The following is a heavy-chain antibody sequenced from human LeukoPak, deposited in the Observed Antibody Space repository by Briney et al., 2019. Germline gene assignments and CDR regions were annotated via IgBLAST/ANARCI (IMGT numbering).Heavy chain of an antibody. J-gene: IGHJ4*02. V-gene: IGHV3-23*01. CDR1: GFTFSSYA. Sequence: GGSLRLSCAASGFTFSSYAMGWVRQAPGKGLEWVSVISGDGGYTNYADSVKGRFIISRDNSKNTLYLQLNSLRAEDTAVYSCAKTFFSSGTYFNCYFDRWGQGTLVAVSS. CDR2: ISGDGGYT. CDR3: AKTFFSSGTYFNCYFDR. D-gene: IGHD3-10*01.